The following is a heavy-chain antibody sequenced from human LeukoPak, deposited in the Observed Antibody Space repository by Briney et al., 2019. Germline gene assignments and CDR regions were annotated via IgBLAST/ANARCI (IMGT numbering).Heavy chain of an antibody. Sequence: SETLSLTCAFYGASFSGYYWSWIRQHPGKGLEWIGYIYYSGSTYYNPSLKSRVTISVDTSKNQFSLKLSSVTVADTAVYYCGREGGARLGGGAFDIWGQGTMVTVSS. CDR1: GASFSGYY. CDR2: IYYSGST. V-gene: IGHV4-31*11. D-gene: IGHD3-16*01. J-gene: IGHJ3*02. CDR3: GREGGARLGGGAFDI.